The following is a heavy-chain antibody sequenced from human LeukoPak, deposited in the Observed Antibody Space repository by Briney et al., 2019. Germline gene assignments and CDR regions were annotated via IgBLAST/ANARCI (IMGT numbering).Heavy chain of an antibody. CDR3: VRRGGSDGWGAFDI. Sequence: GGSLRLSCAASEFTFSNYVMNWIRQAPGKGLEWVSSIRQSGDITYYADSVKGRFTISRDNSKNTLSLQMNSLSREDTAIYYCVRRGGSDGWGAFDIWGQGTVVTVSS. CDR1: EFTFSNYV. D-gene: IGHD5-24*01. J-gene: IGHJ3*02. CDR2: IRQSGDIT. V-gene: IGHV3-23*01.